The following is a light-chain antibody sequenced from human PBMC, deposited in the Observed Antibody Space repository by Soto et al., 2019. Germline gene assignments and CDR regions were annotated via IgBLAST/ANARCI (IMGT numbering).Light chain of an antibody. V-gene: IGKV3D-15*01. CDR3: QQYNNWPPWT. J-gene: IGKJ1*01. Sequence: ERLMTQSPATLSVSPGDRATLSCRASQTISDNLAWYQQKPGQAPRLLIYGASTRATGIPVRFSGNGSGTEFTLTISSLQSEDFAVYYCQQYNNWPPWTFGPGTKVEI. CDR1: QTISDN. CDR2: GAS.